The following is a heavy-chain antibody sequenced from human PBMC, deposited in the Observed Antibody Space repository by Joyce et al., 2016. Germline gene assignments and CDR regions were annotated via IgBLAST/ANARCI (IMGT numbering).Heavy chain of an antibody. CDR1: GFNFSNYG. D-gene: IGHD6-13*01. Sequence: QVQLVESGGGVVQPGRSLRLSCAASGFNFSNYGMHWVRQAPGKGLEWVAVISDDGSNKYYVDSVKGRFTISRDNSKNTLYLQMNSLRPEDTAVYYCARALGWDSNSCHDYWGQGTLVTVSS. J-gene: IGHJ4*02. CDR3: ARALGWDSNSCHDY. V-gene: IGHV3-30*03. CDR2: ISDDGSNK.